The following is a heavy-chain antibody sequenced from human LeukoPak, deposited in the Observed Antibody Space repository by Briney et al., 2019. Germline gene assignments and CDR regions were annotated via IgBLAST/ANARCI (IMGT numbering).Heavy chain of an antibody. CDR2: ISGSGDNT. J-gene: IGHJ4*02. V-gene: IGHV3-23*01. CDR1: GFTFSSYA. CDR3: AKGSTAMVTYYFDY. Sequence: GGSLRLSCAASGFTFSSYAMSWVRQAPGKGLEWVSGISGSGDNTYYADSVKGRFTISRDNAKNSLYLHMNTLRAEDTAIYYCAKGSTAMVTYYFDYWGQGTLVTVSS. D-gene: IGHD5-18*01.